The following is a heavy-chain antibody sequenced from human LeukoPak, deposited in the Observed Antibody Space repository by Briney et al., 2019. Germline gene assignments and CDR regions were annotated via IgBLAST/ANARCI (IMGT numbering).Heavy chain of an antibody. Sequence: GGSLRLSCAASGFSFSVYEMHWVRQAPGKGLEWISDISSSGTITYYADSVKGRFTISRDNAKNSLYLQMNSLRAEDTAVCYCTTLTVPSNFDYWGQGTLVTVSS. D-gene: IGHD6-19*01. CDR3: TTLTVPSNFDY. J-gene: IGHJ4*02. CDR1: GFSFSVYE. V-gene: IGHV3-48*03. CDR2: ISSSGTIT.